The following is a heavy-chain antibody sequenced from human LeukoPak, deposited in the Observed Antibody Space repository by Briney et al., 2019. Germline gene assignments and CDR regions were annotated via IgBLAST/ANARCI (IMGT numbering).Heavy chain of an antibody. V-gene: IGHV7-4-1*02. CDR2: ISTNTGNP. CDR1: GYIFDIHA. CDR3: ARVLYYDFWSGYPTFDP. J-gene: IGHJ5*02. D-gene: IGHD3-3*01. Sequence: ASVKVSCKASGYIFDIHAIIWVRQAPGQGLEFLGWISTNTGNPTYAQGFTGRFVFSLDTSVSTAYLQISSLKAEDTAVYYCARVLYYDFWSGYPTFDPWGQGTLVTVSS.